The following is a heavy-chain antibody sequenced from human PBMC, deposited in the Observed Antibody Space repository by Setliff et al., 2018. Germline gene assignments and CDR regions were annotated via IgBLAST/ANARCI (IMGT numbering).Heavy chain of an antibody. CDR3: ARGTKTMVINYWYFDV. Sequence: SETLSLTCTVSGGSISSGSYYWSWIRQPAGKGLEWIAEIHHSGSTNFHPSLKSRVAISVDPSKNQFYLNLRSVTAADTAVYFCARGTKTMVINYWYFDVWGRGTPVTVSS. CDR1: GGSISSGSYY. J-gene: IGHJ2*01. D-gene: IGHD4-17*01. V-gene: IGHV4-61*10. CDR2: IHHSGST.